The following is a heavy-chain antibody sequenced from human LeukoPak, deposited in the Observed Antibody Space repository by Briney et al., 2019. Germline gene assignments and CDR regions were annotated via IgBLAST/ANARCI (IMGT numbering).Heavy chain of an antibody. Sequence: GGSLRLSCAASGFTFANYVMSWVRQPPWKGLEWVSSISGGSIKYYAESVKGRFTISRDNSKNMMYLQMNSLRAEDTAVYYCVRDVGGIYYVFGYWGQGTLVTVSS. CDR3: VRDVGGIYYVFGY. CDR2: ISGGSIK. V-gene: IGHV3-23*01. D-gene: IGHD1-26*01. CDR1: GFTFANYV. J-gene: IGHJ4*02.